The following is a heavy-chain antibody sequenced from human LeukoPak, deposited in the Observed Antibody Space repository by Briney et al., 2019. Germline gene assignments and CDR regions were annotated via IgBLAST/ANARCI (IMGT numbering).Heavy chain of an antibody. V-gene: IGHV1-18*01. CDR1: GYTFTSYG. D-gene: IGHD3-10*01. J-gene: IGHJ4*02. Sequence: ASVKVSCKASGYTFTSYGISWVRQAPGQGLEWMGWISAYNGNTNYAQKLQGRVTMTTDTSTSTAYVELRSLRSDDTAVYYCARWFGELLIDYWGQGTLVTVSS. CDR3: ARWFGELLIDY. CDR2: ISAYNGNT.